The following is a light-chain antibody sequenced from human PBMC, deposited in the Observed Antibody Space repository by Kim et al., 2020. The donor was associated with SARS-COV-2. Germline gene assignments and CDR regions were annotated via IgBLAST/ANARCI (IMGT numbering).Light chain of an antibody. Sequence: DIQMTQSPSSLSASVGDRVTITCRASQSISTYLNWYQQRPGKAPTLLIYAASSLPSGVPSRFSGSGSGTDFTLTISSLQLEDFATYYCQQGYSTFGQGTKLEIK. CDR2: AAS. CDR3: QQGYST. V-gene: IGKV1-39*01. CDR1: QSISTY. J-gene: IGKJ2*01.